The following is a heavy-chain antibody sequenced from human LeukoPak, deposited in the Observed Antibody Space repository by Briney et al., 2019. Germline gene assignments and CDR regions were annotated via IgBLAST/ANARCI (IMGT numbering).Heavy chain of an antibody. D-gene: IGHD6-13*01. V-gene: IGHV3-30-3*01. CDR2: IPYDGSNK. J-gene: IGHJ4*02. Sequence: GRSLRLSCAASGFTFSNYAMHWVRQAPGKGLEWVAVIPYDGSNKYYADSVKGRFTISRDNSKNTLYLQMNSLRDEDTAVYYCASHWAQQVVSDYWGQGTLVTVSS. CDR1: GFTFSNYA. CDR3: ASHWAQQVVSDY.